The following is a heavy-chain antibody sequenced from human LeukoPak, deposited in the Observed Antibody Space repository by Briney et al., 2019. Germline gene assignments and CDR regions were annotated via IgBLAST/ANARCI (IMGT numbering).Heavy chain of an antibody. D-gene: IGHD1-26*01. J-gene: IGHJ4*02. V-gene: IGHV4-39*07. CDR1: GGSISSSSYY. Sequence: SETLSLTCTVSGGSISSSSYYWGWIRQPPGKGLEWIGSIYYSGSTYYNPSLKSRVTISVDTSKNQFSLKLSSVTAADTAVYYCARVNTRSGSYSDYWGQGTLVTVSS. CDR3: ARVNTRSGSYSDY. CDR2: IYYSGST.